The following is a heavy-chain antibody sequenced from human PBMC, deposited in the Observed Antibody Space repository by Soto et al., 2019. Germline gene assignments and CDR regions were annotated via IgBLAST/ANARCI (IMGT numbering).Heavy chain of an antibody. CDR3: ARDHPVYCTNGVCYRTFNWFDP. V-gene: IGHV3-30-3*01. CDR1: GFTFGSYA. J-gene: IGHJ5*02. Sequence: QPGGSLRLSCAASGFTFGSYAMHWVRQAPGKGLEWVAVISYDGSNKYYADSVKGRFTISRDNSKNTLYLQMNSLRAEDTAVYYCARDHPVYCTNGVCYRTFNWFDPWGQGTLVTVSS. D-gene: IGHD2-8*01. CDR2: ISYDGSNK.